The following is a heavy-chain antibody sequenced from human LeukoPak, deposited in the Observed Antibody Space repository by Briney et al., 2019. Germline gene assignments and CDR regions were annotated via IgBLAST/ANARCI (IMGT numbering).Heavy chain of an antibody. CDR3: ARLSSAWYFTR. CDR1: GGSISSGGYY. D-gene: IGHD6-19*01. V-gene: IGHV4-61*08. Sequence: SQTLSLTCTVSGGSISSGGYYWSWIRQPPGKGLEWIGYIHYSGSTKYNPSLKSRVTISVDTSKNQFSLNLNSVTAADTAMYFCARLSSAWYFTRWGQGTLVSVSS. J-gene: IGHJ4*02. CDR2: IHYSGST.